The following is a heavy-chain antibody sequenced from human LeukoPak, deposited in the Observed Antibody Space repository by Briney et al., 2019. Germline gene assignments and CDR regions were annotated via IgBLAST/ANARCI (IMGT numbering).Heavy chain of an antibody. CDR2: IHLSSGRT. CDR3: ARGPFSFDYFDY. D-gene: IGHD2/OR15-2a*01. CDR1: GGSISSSDYY. Sequence: SETLSLTCFVSGGSISSSDYYWGWIRQPPGKGLEWIGSIHLSSGRTFHNPSLKSRVTISVDTSKNQFSLKLSSVTAADTAVYYCARGPFSFDYFDYWGQGTLVTVSS. V-gene: IGHV4-39*07. J-gene: IGHJ4*02.